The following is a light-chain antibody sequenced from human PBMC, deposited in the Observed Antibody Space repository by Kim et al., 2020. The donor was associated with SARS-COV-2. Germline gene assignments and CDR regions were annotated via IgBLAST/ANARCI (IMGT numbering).Light chain of an antibody. J-gene: IGLJ2*01. Sequence: VTISCTGSSSNIGAGYDVHWYQQLPGTAPKLLIYGNSNRPSGVPDRFSGSKSGTSASLAITGLQAEDEADYYCQSYYSSLSGSRVVFGGGTKLTVL. CDR3: QSYYSSLSGSRVV. V-gene: IGLV1-40*01. CDR2: GNS. CDR1: SSNIGAGYD.